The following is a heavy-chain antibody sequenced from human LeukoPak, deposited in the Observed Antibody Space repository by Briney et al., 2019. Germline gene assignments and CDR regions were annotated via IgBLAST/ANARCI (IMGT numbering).Heavy chain of an antibody. V-gene: IGHV3-30*02. D-gene: IGHD1-26*01. J-gene: IGHJ4*02. CDR1: RFTFRSSD. Sequence: GGSLRLSCAASRFTFRSSDMHWVCQAPGKGLEWVAFIRSDGSNSYYADSVKGRFTISRDNSNNNLYLQMNSLKLEDTAVYFCARNLGYYAVDYWGQGTLVTVSS. CDR3: ARNLGYYAVDY. CDR2: IRSDGSNS.